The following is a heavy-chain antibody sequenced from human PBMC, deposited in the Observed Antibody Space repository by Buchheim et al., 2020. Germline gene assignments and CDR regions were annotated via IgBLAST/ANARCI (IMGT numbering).Heavy chain of an antibody. CDR2: IWYDGSNK. V-gene: IGHV3-33*01. Sequence: QVQLVESGGGVVQPGRSLRLSCAASGFTFSSYGMHWVRQAPGKGLEWVAVIWYDGSNKYYADSVKGRFTISRDNSKNTLYLLMSSLRAEDTAVYYCARRGGGSSWKEAMFDYWGHGTL. CDR1: GFTFSSYG. D-gene: IGHD2-15*01. J-gene: IGHJ4*01. CDR3: ARRGGGSSWKEAMFDY.